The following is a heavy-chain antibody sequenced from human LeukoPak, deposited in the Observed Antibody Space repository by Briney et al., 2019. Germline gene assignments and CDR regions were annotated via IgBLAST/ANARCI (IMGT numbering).Heavy chain of an antibody. V-gene: IGHV3-53*01. CDR2: IHSGGST. Sequence: GGSLRLSCAASGFTVSSNYMSWVRQAPGKGLEWVSVIHSGGSTYYADSVKGRFTISRDNSKNTLYLQMNSLRGEDTAVYYCARDKVVPAAANGMDVWGQGTTVTVSS. D-gene: IGHD2-2*01. J-gene: IGHJ6*02. CDR1: GFTVSSNY. CDR3: ARDKVVPAAANGMDV.